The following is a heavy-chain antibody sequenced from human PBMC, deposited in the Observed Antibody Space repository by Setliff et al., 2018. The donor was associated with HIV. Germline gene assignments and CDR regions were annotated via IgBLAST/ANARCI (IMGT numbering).Heavy chain of an antibody. CDR1: GYSFITYV. Sequence: GASVKVSFKASGYSFITYVVYWVRQAPGQRLEWMGWINAGNGNTKYSQKFQGRVTITRDTSAKIAYMELSSLTSEDTAVYYCATDPTSRAYGSGSFGWLDPWGQGTLVTVSS. V-gene: IGHV1-3*01. CDR3: ATDPTSRAYGSGSFGWLDP. D-gene: IGHD3-10*01. J-gene: IGHJ5*02. CDR2: INAGNGNT.